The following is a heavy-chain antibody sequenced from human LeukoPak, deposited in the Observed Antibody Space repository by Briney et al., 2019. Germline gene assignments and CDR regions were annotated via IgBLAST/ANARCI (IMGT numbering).Heavy chain of an antibody. V-gene: IGHV3-7*01. Sequence: PGGSLRLSCAASGFTFSTYWMNWFRQTPGKGLEWVAKIKADGGEKDHVASVKGRFTISRDNAKNSLYLQMNSLRAEDTAVYYCARLLVYNSGGEAFDHWGQGTLVTVSS. CDR2: IKADGGEK. CDR1: GFTFSTYW. CDR3: ARLLVYNSGGEAFDH. J-gene: IGHJ4*02. D-gene: IGHD1-20*01.